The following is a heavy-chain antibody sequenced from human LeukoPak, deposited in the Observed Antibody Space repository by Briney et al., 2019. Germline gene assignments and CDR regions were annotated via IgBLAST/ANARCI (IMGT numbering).Heavy chain of an antibody. CDR1: GFTSSNYA. J-gene: IGHJ4*02. Sequence: GGSLRLSCAASGFTSSNYAMNWVRQAPGKGLEWVSGISGSGGSTYYADSVKGRFTISRDNSKNSLYLQMNSLRAEDTAVYYCAREGNWNVAHFDYWGQGTLVTVSS. CDR3: AREGNWNVAHFDY. CDR2: ISGSGGST. V-gene: IGHV3-23*01. D-gene: IGHD1-20*01.